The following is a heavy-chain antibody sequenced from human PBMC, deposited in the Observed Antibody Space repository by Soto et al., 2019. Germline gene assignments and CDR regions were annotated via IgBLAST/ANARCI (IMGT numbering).Heavy chain of an antibody. CDR1: GFTFSTYW. Sequence: EVQLVESGGGLVQPGGSLRLSCAASGFTFSTYWMHWVRQAPGKGLVWVSRINADGSTTTSADSVKGRFTISRENAKNTLYLQMNSLRPEDTAVYFCATVATHSYNWIDPWGQGTLVTISS. V-gene: IGHV3-74*01. J-gene: IGHJ5*02. CDR3: ATVATHSYNWIDP. CDR2: INADGSTT. D-gene: IGHD3-3*02.